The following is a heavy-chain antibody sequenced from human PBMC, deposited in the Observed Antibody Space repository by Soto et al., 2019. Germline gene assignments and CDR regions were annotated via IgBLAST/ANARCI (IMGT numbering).Heavy chain of an antibody. CDR3: ARSVRSGSFPYYYYAMDV. V-gene: IGHV1-46*01. J-gene: IGHJ6*02. CDR2: INPDGGST. Sequence: ASVKVSCKASGYIFTSYYMHWVRQAPGQGLEWMGLINPDGGSTTYAQRFQGRVTMTRDTSTSTVYMELSSLRSEDTAVYYCARSVRSGSFPYYYYAMDVWGQGTTVTVSS. D-gene: IGHD3-10*01. CDR1: GYIFTSYY.